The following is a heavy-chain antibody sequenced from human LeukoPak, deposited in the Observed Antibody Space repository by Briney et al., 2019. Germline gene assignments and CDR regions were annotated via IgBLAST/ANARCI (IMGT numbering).Heavy chain of an antibody. CDR2: IYYSGST. CDR1: GGSISSTSYY. J-gene: IGHJ5*02. D-gene: IGHD6-13*01. Sequence: PSETLSLTCTVSGGSISSTSYYWGWIRQPPGKGLEWIGSIYYSGSTYYNPPLKSRVTISVDTSKNQFSLKLSSVTAADTAVYYCARSRSSSWNWFDPWGQGTLVTVSS. CDR3: ARSRSSSWNWFDP. V-gene: IGHV4-39*01.